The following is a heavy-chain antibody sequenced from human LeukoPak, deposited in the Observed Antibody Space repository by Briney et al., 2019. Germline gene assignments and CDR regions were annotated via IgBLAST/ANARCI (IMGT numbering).Heavy chain of an antibody. D-gene: IGHD1-26*01. CDR2: IIPILGIA. Sequence: GASVKVSCKASGGTFSSYAISWVRQAPGQGLEWMGRIIPILGIANYAQKLQGRVTITADKSTSTAYMELSSLRSEDTAVYYCARDGGSYFWDYWGQGTLVTVSS. CDR1: GGTFSSYA. J-gene: IGHJ4*02. CDR3: ARDGGSYFWDY. V-gene: IGHV1-69*04.